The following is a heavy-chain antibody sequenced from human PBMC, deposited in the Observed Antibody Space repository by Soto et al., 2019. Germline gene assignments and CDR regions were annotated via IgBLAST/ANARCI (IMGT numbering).Heavy chain of an antibody. J-gene: IGHJ6*02. CDR3: ARIQAPSYGMDV. V-gene: IGHV2-70*01. CDR2: IDWDDDK. Sequence: SGPTLVNPTHTPTLTCTFSGFSLSTSGMCVSWIRQPPGKALEWLALIDWDDDKYYSTSLKTRLTISKDTSKNQVVLTMTNMDPVDTATYYCARIQAPSYGMDVWGQGTTVTVSS. CDR1: GFSLSTSGMC.